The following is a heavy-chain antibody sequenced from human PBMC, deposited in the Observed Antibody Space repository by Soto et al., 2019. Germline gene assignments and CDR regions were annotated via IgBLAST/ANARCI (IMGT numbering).Heavy chain of an antibody. D-gene: IGHD3-22*01. Sequence: ASVKVSCKASGYTFTGYYMHWVRQAPGQGLEWMGWINPNSGGTNYAQKFQGRVTMTRDTSISTAYMELSRLRSDDTAVYYCAREGHYYDSSRRLYYYGMDVWGQGTTVTVSS. CDR3: AREGHYYDSSRRLYYYGMDV. V-gene: IGHV1-2*02. CDR2: INPNSGGT. J-gene: IGHJ6*02. CDR1: GYTFTGYY.